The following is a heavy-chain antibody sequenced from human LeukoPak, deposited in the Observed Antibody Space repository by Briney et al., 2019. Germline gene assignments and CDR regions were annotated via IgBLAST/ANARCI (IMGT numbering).Heavy chain of an antibody. CDR3: ARAVAGIYYFDY. D-gene: IGHD2-21*01. CDR1: GFTFSSYG. J-gene: IGHJ4*02. V-gene: IGHV3-30*02. CDR2: IRYDGSNK. Sequence: GGSLRLSCAASGFTFSSYGMHWVRQAPGKGLEWVAFIRYDGSNKYYADSVKGRFTISRDNAKNSLYLQMNSLRAEDTAVYYCARAVAGIYYFDYWGQGTLVTVSS.